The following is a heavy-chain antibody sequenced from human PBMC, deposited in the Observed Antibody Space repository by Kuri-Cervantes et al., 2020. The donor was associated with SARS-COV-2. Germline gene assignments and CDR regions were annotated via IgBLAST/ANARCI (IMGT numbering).Heavy chain of an antibody. J-gene: IGHJ3*02. V-gene: IGHV3-30*02. CDR3: AKEDCGDHGGFDM. CDR2: IGSDGRNK. D-gene: IGHD4-17*01. Sequence: GGSLRLSCAASGFTFSTYGMHWVRQAPGKGLDWVAFIGSDGRNKYYADSVKGRFTISRDNSKNILFLQMNSLGAEDTAVYYCAKEDCGDHGGFDMWGQGTMVTVSS. CDR1: GFTFSTYG.